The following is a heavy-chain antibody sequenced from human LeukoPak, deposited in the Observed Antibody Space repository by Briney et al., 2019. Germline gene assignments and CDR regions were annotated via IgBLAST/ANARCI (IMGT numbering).Heavy chain of an antibody. CDR1: GYSFTSYW. D-gene: IGHD3-22*01. V-gene: IGHV5-51*01. CDR3: ARGQWLYYFDY. J-gene: IGHJ4*02. CDR2: IYPGDSDT. Sequence: GEALKISCKGSGYSFTSYWITWVRQMRGKGLEWMGTIYPGDSDTRYSPSFQGQVTISADKSICTAYLQWSSLKASDTAMYYCARGQWLYYFDYWGQGTLVTVSS.